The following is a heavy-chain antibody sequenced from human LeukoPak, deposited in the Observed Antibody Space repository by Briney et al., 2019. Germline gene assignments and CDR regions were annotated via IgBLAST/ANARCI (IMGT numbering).Heavy chain of an antibody. Sequence: GGSLRLSCAASGFTSSSYWMHWVRQAPGKGLVWVSRISYDGGDPSYADSVKGRFTISRDNAKNTLYLQMNSLTAEDTAVYYCARAVRSCSATRCISINSFDYWGQGTLVAVSS. J-gene: IGHJ4*02. D-gene: IGHD2-15*01. V-gene: IGHV3-74*01. CDR1: GFTSSSYW. CDR3: ARAVRSCSATRCISINSFDY. CDR2: ISYDGGDP.